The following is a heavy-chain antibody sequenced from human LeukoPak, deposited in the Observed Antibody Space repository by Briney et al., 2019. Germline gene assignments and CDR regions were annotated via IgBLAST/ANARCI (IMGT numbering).Heavy chain of an antibody. Sequence: SETLSLTCAVYGGPFSGYYWSWLRQPPGKGLEWIGEINHSGSTNYNPSLTSRGTISVETSKNQFSLKLSSVTAADTAVYYCARGRRMTSTKYYYYYYMDVWGKGTTVTVSS. CDR1: GGPFSGYY. V-gene: IGHV4-34*01. CDR3: ARGRRMTSTKYYYYYYMDV. CDR2: INHSGST. J-gene: IGHJ6*03. D-gene: IGHD2-21*02.